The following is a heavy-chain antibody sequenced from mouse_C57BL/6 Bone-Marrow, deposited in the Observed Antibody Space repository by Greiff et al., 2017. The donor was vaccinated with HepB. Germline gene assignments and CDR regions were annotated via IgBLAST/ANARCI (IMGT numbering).Heavy chain of an antibody. D-gene: IGHD2-3*01. CDR1: GFNIKDDY. Sequence: EVQVVESGAELVRPGASVKLSCTASGFNIKDDYMHWVKQRPEQGLEWIGWIDPENGDTEYASKFQGKATITADTSSNTAYLQLSSLTSEDTAVYYCTGYWGFAYWGQGTLVTVSA. V-gene: IGHV14-4*01. CDR3: TGYWGFAY. J-gene: IGHJ3*01. CDR2: IDPENGDT.